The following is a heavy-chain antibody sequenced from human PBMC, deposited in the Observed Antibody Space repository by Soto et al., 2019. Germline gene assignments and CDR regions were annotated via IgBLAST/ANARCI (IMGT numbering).Heavy chain of an antibody. D-gene: IGHD3-10*01. CDR2: VSDSGAKT. CDR1: GFTFRTNP. CDR3: AKDFQFGGSGTGDFDN. Sequence: GGSLRLSRVASGFTFRTNPMSWVSQAPGKGLEWVSGVSDSGAKTYYADSVKGRFTVSRDNSKNTLYLEMKSLRAEDTAVYYCAKDFQFGGSGTGDFDNRGQGTLVTVSS. V-gene: IGHV3-23*01. J-gene: IGHJ4*02.